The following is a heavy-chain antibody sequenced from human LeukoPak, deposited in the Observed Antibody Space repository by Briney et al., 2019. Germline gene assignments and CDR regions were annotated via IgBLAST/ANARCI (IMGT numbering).Heavy chain of an antibody. V-gene: IGHV3-30*02. CDR1: EFIFSRYG. Sequence: GGSLRLSCAASEFIFSRYGMHWVRQAPGKGLEWVAFIRYDGSDKYYADSVKGRFTISRDNSKNTLYLQMNNLRAEDTAVYYCAKDAAIVVVPAAISSPYYFDYWGQGTLVTVSS. CDR3: AKDAAIVVVPAAISSPYYFDY. D-gene: IGHD2-2*02. J-gene: IGHJ4*02. CDR2: IRYDGSDK.